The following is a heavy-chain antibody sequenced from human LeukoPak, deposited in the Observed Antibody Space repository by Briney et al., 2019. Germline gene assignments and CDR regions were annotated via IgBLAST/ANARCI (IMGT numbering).Heavy chain of an antibody. V-gene: IGHV5-51*01. D-gene: IGHD2-2*01. J-gene: IGHJ5*02. Sequence: GESLKISCKGSGYSFTSYWIGWVRQMPGKGLEWMGIIYPGDSDTRYSPSFQGQVTISADKSISTAYLQWSSLKASDTAMYYCARARTRYCSSTSCYESWFDPWGQGTLVTVSS. CDR2: IYPGDSDT. CDR1: GYSFTSYW. CDR3: ARARTRYCSSTSCYESWFDP.